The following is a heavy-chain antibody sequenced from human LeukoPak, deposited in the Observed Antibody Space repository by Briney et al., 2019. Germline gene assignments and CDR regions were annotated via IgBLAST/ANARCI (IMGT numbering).Heavy chain of an antibody. CDR1: GGSFSGYY. J-gene: IGHJ4*02. CDR3: TRGRPYYDSSDYYYPLFDY. D-gene: IGHD3-22*01. Sequence: SETLSLTCAVYGGSFSGYYWSWIRQPPGKGLEWIGEINHSGSTNYNPSLKSRVTISVDTSKNQFSLKLSSVTAADTAVYYCTRGRPYYDSSDYYYPLFDYWGQGTLVTVSS. CDR2: INHSGST. V-gene: IGHV4-34*01.